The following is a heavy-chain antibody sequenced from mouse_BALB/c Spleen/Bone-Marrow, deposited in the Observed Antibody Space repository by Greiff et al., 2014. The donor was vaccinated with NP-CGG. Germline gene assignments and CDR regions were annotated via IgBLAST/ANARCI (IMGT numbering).Heavy chain of an antibody. J-gene: IGHJ2*01. CDR3: AGGSSYFDY. V-gene: IGHV5-4*02. Sequence: EVQGVESGGGLVKPGGSLKLSCAASGFTFSDYYMYWVRQTPEKRLEWVATISDGGSYTYYPDSVKGRFTISRDNAKNNLYLQMSSLKSEDTAMYYCAGGSSYFDYWGQGTTLTVSS. CDR2: ISDGGSYT. D-gene: IGHD1-1*01. CDR1: GFTFSDYY.